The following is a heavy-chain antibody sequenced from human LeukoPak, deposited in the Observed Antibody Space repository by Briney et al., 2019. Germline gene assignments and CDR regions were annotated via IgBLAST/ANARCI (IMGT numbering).Heavy chain of an antibody. V-gene: IGHV3-7*03. Sequence: GGSLRLSCAASGFTFSSYWMNWARQAPGEGLEWVASINHNGNVNYYVDSVKGRFTISRDNAKNSLYLQMSNLRAEDTAVYFCAGGGGLDVWGQGATVTVSS. D-gene: IGHD3-16*01. CDR2: INHNGNVN. CDR1: GFTFSSYW. J-gene: IGHJ6*02. CDR3: AGGGGLDV.